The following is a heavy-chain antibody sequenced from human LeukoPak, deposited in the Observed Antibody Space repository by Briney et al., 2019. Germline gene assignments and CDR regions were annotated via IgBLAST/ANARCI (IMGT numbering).Heavy chain of an antibody. V-gene: IGHV1-46*03. CDR3: ARVTQMAWYFDL. Sequence: ASVKVSCKASGYTFTSYYMHWVRQAPGQGLEWMGIINPSGGSTSYAQKFQGRVTVTRDTSTSTVYMELSSLRSEDTAVYYCARVTQMAWYFDLWGRGTLVTVYS. CDR2: INPSGGST. J-gene: IGHJ2*01. CDR1: GYTFTSYY. D-gene: IGHD5-24*01.